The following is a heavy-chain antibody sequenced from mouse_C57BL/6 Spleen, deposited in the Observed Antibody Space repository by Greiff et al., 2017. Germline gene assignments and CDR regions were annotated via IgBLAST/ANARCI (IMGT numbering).Heavy chain of an antibody. V-gene: IGHV1-62-2*01. CDR3: ARPKGDYSESYAMDY. D-gene: IGHD2-4*01. CDR1: GYTFTEYY. J-gene: IGHJ4*01. Sequence: QVQLQQSGAELVKPGASVKLSCKASGYTFTEYYIHWVKQRPGQGLEWIGWIYPGSGSTKYNEKFKDKDTLTADKSSSTAYMELSRLTSEDSAVXFCARPKGDYSESYAMDYWGQGTSVTVSS. CDR2: IYPGSGST.